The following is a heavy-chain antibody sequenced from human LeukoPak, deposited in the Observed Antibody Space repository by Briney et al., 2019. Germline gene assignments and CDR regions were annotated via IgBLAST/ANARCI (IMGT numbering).Heavy chain of an antibody. CDR1: RFTFSNYA. Sequence: GGSLRLSCAASRFTFSNYAMSWVRQAPGKGLEWVSGIRGSGGGTFYADSVKGRFTISRDNSKNTLYLQMNSLRAEDTAVYYCARVRTYYDILTGYRPYYYYGMDVWGQGTTVTVSS. V-gene: IGHV3-23*01. J-gene: IGHJ6*02. D-gene: IGHD3-9*01. CDR2: IRGSGGGT. CDR3: ARVRTYYDILTGYRPYYYYGMDV.